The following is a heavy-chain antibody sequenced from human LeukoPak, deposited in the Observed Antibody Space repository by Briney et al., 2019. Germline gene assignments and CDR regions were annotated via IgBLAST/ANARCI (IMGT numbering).Heavy chain of an antibody. D-gene: IGHD3-22*01. V-gene: IGHV3-23*01. Sequence: GGSLRLSCAASGFTFRSHAMSWVRQAPGKGLEWVSGISGGGGSTYYADSVKGRFTISRDNSKNTLYLQMNSLRAEDTAVYYCAKGGGPDSYDAPFDYWGQGTLVTVSS. CDR3: AKGGGPDSYDAPFDY. CDR2: ISGGGGST. CDR1: GFTFRSHA. J-gene: IGHJ4*02.